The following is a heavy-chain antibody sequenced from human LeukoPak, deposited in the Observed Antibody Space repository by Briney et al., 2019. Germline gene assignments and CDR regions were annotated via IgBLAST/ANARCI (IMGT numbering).Heavy chain of an antibody. CDR1: GFIFSSYW. Sequence: PGGSLRLSCAASGFIFSSYWMSWVRQAPGKGLEWVANIKQDGSEKYYVDSVKGRFTISRDNAKNSLYLQMSSLRTEDTALYYCVKGYSGYLRMYYFDYWGQGILVTVSS. CDR2: IKQDGSEK. CDR3: VKGYSGYLRMYYFDY. J-gene: IGHJ4*02. V-gene: IGHV3-7*03. D-gene: IGHD5-12*01.